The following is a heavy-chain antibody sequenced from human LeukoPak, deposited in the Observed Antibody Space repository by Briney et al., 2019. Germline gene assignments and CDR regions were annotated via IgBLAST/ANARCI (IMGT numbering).Heavy chain of an antibody. CDR3: ANGYCSSTSCYATGYCSGGSCYDEDAFDI. CDR2: IRYDGSNK. V-gene: IGHV3-30*02. J-gene: IGHJ3*02. D-gene: IGHD2-2*01. CDR1: GFTFSSYG. Sequence: GGSLRLSCAASGFTFSSYGMHWVRQAPGKGLEWVAFIRYDGSNKYYADSVKGRFTISRDNSKNTLYLQMNSLRAEDTAVYYCANGYCSSTSCYATGYCSGGSCYDEDAFDIWGQGTMVTVSS.